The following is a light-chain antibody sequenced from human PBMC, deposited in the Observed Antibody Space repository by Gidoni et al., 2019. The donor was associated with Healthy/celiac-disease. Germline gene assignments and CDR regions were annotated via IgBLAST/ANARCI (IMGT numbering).Light chain of an antibody. Sequence: SYALTQPTSVSVAQGKTARITCGGDNIGSKSVHWSQQKPGQAPVLVIYDDSDRPSGIPERFSGSNSGNTATLTISRVEAGDEADYYCQAWDSSSDHRVFGGGTKLTVL. CDR2: DDS. V-gene: IGLV3-21*04. CDR1: NIGSKS. J-gene: IGLJ2*01. CDR3: QAWDSSSDHRV.